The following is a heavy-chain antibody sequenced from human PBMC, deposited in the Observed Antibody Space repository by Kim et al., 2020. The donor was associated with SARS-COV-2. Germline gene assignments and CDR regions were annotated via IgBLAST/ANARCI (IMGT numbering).Heavy chain of an antibody. CDR1: GFTFDGYA. J-gene: IGHJ6*02. CDR3: AKDLGGIYDILTGYYKASGMDV. CDR2: ITWDGGST. Sequence: GGSLRLSCAASGFTFDGYAIHWVRQAPGKGLEWVSLITWDGGSTYYADSVKGRFTISRDNSKNSLYLQMNSLRVEDTALYYCAKDLGGIYDILTGYYKASGMDVWGQGTTVTVSS. V-gene: IGHV3-43D*03. D-gene: IGHD3-9*01.